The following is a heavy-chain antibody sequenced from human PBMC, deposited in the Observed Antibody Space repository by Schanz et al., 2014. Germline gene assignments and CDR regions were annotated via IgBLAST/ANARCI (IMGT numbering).Heavy chain of an antibody. V-gene: IGHV3-23*04. J-gene: IGHJ4*02. CDR1: GFTFSNYW. CDR3: ARIGGSVFDY. D-gene: IGHD3-10*01. Sequence: EVQLVESGGGLVQPGGSLRLSCVASGFTFSNYWMTWVRQARGKGLEWVSAMNESHSTIYYADSVRGRFTISRDNAENTLFLQMNSLRAEDTAVYYCARIGGSVFDYWAQGTLXTVSS. CDR2: MNESHSTI.